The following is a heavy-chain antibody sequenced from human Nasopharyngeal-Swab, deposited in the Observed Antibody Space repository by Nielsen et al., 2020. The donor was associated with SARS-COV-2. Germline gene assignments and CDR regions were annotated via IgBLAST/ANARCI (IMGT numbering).Heavy chain of an antibody. Sequence: SETLSLTCTVSGGSISSGDYYWSWIRQPPGKGLEWIGYIYYSGSTYYNPSLKGRVTISVDTSKNQFSLKLSSVTAADTAVYYCAREAHDYGDYGRFYLDYWGQGTLVTVSS. CDR1: GGSISSGDYY. V-gene: IGHV4-30-4*01. CDR2: IYYSGST. D-gene: IGHD4-17*01. J-gene: IGHJ4*02. CDR3: AREAHDYGDYGRFYLDY.